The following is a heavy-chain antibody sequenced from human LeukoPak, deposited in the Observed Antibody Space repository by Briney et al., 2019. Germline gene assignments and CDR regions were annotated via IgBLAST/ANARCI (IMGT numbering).Heavy chain of an antibody. CDR1: GSSSSSYY. CDR3: ARGGELLNY. D-gene: IGHD1-7*01. CDR2: IYTSGST. Sequence: PSETLSLTCTGSGSSSSSYYWSWIRHPAGKELEWVGRIYTSGSTNYNPSLKSRVTMSVDTSKNQFSLKLSSVTAADTAVYYCARGGELLNYLGQGTLVTVSS. J-gene: IGHJ4*02. V-gene: IGHV4-4*07.